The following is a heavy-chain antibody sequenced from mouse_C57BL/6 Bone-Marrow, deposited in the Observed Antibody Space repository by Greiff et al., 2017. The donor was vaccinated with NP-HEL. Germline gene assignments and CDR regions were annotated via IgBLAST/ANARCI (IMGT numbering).Heavy chain of an antibody. CDR2: ISSGSSTI. CDR1: GFTFSDYG. J-gene: IGHJ2*01. Sequence: EVNVVESGGGLVKPGGSLKLSCAASGFTFSDYGMHWVRQAPEKGLEWVAYISSGSSTIYYADTVKGRFTISRDNAKNTLFLQMTSLRSEDTAMYYCARDYDGYYGLDYWGQGTTLTVSS. V-gene: IGHV5-17*01. D-gene: IGHD2-3*01. CDR3: ARDYDGYYGLDY.